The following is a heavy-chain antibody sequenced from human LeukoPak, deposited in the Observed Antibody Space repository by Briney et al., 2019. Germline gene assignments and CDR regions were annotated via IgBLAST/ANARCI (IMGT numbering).Heavy chain of an antibody. CDR1: GGSISSSNW. D-gene: IGHD3-10*01. CDR3: ARGRGMVRGAYSL. CDR2: IYHSGST. V-gene: IGHV4-4*02. J-gene: IGHJ4*02. Sequence: SETLSLTCAVSGGSISSSNWWSWVRQPPGKGLEWIGEIYHSGSTNYNPSLKSRVTISVDTSKNQFSLKLNSVTAADTAVYYCARGRGMVRGAYSLWGQGTLVTVSS.